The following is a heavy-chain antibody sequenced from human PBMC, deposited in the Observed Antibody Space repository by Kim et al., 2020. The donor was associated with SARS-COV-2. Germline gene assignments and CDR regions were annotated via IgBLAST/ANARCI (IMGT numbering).Heavy chain of an antibody. CDR3: AGDNYNNYWYKY. J-gene: IGHJ4*02. CDR2: IYRNCST. V-gene: IGHV3-53*01. Sequence: SLRLFFSFSYFLFITIPFPFFLPSPFPLLEWVSIIYRNCSTFYSDSVKGRFTTFRDTSQPTLYLQMDNLRADDTAVYYCAGDNYNNYWYKYWGQGTLVTVSA. CDR1: YFLFITIP. D-gene: IGHD1-20*01.